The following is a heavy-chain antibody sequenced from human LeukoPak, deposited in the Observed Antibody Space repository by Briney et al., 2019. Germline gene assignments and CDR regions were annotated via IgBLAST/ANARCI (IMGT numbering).Heavy chain of an antibody. CDR1: GYIFANYW. CDR3: ARHSSGWYFDY. CDR2: IYPDDSDT. Sequence: GESLKISCKGSGYIFANYWIAWVRQMPGKGLEWMGIIYPDDSDTRYSPSFQGQVTISADKSISTAYLQWSSLKASDTAMYYCARHSSGWYFDYWGQGTLVTVSS. J-gene: IGHJ4*02. V-gene: IGHV5-51*01. D-gene: IGHD6-19*01.